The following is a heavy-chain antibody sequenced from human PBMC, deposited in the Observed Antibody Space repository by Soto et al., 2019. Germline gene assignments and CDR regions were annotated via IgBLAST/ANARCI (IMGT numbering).Heavy chain of an antibody. Sequence: GASVKVSCKASGYTFTSYGISWVRQAPGQGPEWMGRISPILGIANYAQKFQGRVTITADKSTSTAYMELSSLRSEDTAVYYCARAIVNIVATDAFDIWGQGTMVTVSS. CDR1: GYTFTSYG. CDR2: ISPILGIA. V-gene: IGHV1-69*04. D-gene: IGHD5-12*01. J-gene: IGHJ3*02. CDR3: ARAIVNIVATDAFDI.